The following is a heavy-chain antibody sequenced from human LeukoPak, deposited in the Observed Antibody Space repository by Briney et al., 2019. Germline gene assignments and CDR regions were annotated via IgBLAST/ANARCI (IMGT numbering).Heavy chain of an antibody. CDR1: GFTFDDYG. D-gene: IGHD3-3*01. Sequence: AGGSLRLSCAASGFTFDDYGMSWVRQAPGKGLEWVSGINWNSGSIGYADSVKGRFTISRDNAKNSLYLQMNSLRAEDMALYYCAKDIRATSEWLSGAFDIWGQGTMVTVSS. CDR3: AKDIRATSEWLSGAFDI. CDR2: INWNSGSI. V-gene: IGHV3-9*03. J-gene: IGHJ3*02.